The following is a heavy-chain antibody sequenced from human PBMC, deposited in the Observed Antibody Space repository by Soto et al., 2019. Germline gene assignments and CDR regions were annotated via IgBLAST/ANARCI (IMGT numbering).Heavy chain of an antibody. CDR1: GYTFTSYG. CDR3: ARGANYDSSGYYYFDY. J-gene: IGHJ4*02. Sequence: APVKVSCKASGYTFTSYGISWGRQAPGQGLEWMGWISAYNGNTNYAQKLQGRVTMTTDTSTSTAYMELRSLRSDDTAVYYCARGANYDSSGYYYFDYWGQGTLVTVSS. V-gene: IGHV1-18*01. D-gene: IGHD3-22*01. CDR2: ISAYNGNT.